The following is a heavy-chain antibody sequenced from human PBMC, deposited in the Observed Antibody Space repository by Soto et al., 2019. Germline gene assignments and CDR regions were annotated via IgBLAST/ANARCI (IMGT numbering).Heavy chain of an antibody. CDR1: GGSFSGYY. D-gene: IGHD3-22*01. Sequence: SETLSLTCAVYGGSFSGYYWSWIRQPPGKGLEWMGEINHSGSTNYNPSLKSRVTISVDTSKNQFSLKLSSVIASDTAVYYCANLRRRYYDSSGYRRGTGYWGQGTLVTVSS. CDR3: ANLRRRYYDSSGYRRGTGY. V-gene: IGHV4-34*01. J-gene: IGHJ4*02. CDR2: INHSGST.